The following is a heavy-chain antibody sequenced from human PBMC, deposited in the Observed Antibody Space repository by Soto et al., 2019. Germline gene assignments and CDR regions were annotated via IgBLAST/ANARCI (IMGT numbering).Heavy chain of an antibody. Sequence: QVQLQQWGAGLLKPSETLSLTCAVYGGSFSGYYWSWIRQPPGKGLEWIGEINHSGSTNYNPSLESRVTISVDTSKNQFSLKLSSVTAADTAVYYCARGPYCSGGSCLYYFDYWGQGTLVTVSS. CDR1: GGSFSGYY. CDR3: ARGPYCSGGSCLYYFDY. V-gene: IGHV4-34*01. D-gene: IGHD2-15*01. J-gene: IGHJ4*02. CDR2: INHSGST.